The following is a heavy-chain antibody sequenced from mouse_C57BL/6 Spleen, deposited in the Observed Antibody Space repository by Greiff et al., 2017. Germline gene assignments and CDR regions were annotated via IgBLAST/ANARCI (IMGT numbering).Heavy chain of an antibody. D-gene: IGHD5-5*01. J-gene: IGHJ2*01. CDR1: GYTFTGYY. Sequence: VQLQQSGAELVKPGASVKLSCKASGYTFTGYYMHWVKQRPGHGLDWIGHIYPSNGGPSYNQKFKVKATMTVDTSSTTAYMQLSSLTSEDTAVYYCARRGHYHFDYWGKGTTLTVSS. CDR3: ARRGHYHFDY. V-gene: IGHV1-55*01. CDR2: IYPSNGGP.